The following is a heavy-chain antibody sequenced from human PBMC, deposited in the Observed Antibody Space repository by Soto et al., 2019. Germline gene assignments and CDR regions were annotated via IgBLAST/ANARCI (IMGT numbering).Heavy chain of an antibody. CDR2: IKQDGSEK. CDR3: ARDQGYDYIWGSYRYSEYFQH. D-gene: IGHD3-16*02. V-gene: IGHV3-7*01. Sequence: EVQLVESGGGLVQPGGSLRLSCAASGFTFSSYWMSWVRQAPGKGLEWVANIKQDGSEKYYVDSVKGRFTISRDNAKNSLYLQMNSLSAEDTAVYYCARDQGYDYIWGSYRYSEYFQHWGQGTLVTVSS. CDR1: GFTFSSYW. J-gene: IGHJ1*01.